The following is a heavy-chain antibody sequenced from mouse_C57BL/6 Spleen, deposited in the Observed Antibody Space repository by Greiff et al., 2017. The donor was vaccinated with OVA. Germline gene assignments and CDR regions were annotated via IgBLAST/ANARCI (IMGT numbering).Heavy chain of an antibody. Sequence: EVKVVESGGGLVKPGGSLKLSCAASGFTFSSYTMSWVRQTPEKRLEWVATISGGGGNTYYPDSVKGRFTISRDNAKNTLYLQMSSLRSEDTALYYCARLDYYGYFDYWGQGTTLTVSS. J-gene: IGHJ2*01. CDR1: GFTFSSYT. D-gene: IGHD2-1*01. V-gene: IGHV5-9*01. CDR2: ISGGGGNT. CDR3: ARLDYYGYFDY.